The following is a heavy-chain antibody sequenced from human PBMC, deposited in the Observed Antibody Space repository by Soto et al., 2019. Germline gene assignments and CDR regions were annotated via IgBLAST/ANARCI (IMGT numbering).Heavy chain of an antibody. Sequence: EVQLVESGGGLVQPGGSLRISCAASQFTFSSYWMNWVRQAPGKGLEWVANIRQDGTEKYYVDSVKGRFTISRDNAKNSLYLQLNSLRAEDTAVYYCARGGIAVAASPTYMDVWGKGTTVIVSS. D-gene: IGHD6-13*01. V-gene: IGHV3-7*01. CDR2: IRQDGTEK. J-gene: IGHJ6*03. CDR1: QFTFSSYW. CDR3: ARGGIAVAASPTYMDV.